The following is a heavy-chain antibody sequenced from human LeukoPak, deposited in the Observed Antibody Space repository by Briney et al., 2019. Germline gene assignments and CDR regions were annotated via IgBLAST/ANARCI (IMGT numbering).Heavy chain of an antibody. Sequence: PGGSLRLSCAASGFTVSSNYMSWVRQAPGEGLGRGSVIYRGGSTYYLNSVKGRFPISRDNSKNTLYLQMNSLRAEDTAVYYCARGMGIQLWSGGQGTLVTVSS. CDR2: IYRGGST. CDR1: GFTVSSNY. J-gene: IGHJ4*02. V-gene: IGHV3-53*01. CDR3: ARGMGIQLWS. D-gene: IGHD5-18*01.